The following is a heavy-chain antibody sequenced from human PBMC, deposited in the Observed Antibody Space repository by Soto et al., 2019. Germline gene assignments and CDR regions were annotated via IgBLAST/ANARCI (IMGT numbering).Heavy chain of an antibody. Sequence: PGGSLILSCAASGFTFSTFNMNWVRQAPGKGLEWVSYISSSGSTIYYADSVKGRFTISRDNAKNSLYLQMNSLRDEDTAVYYCAKEPDSTDWFFPYLESWGQGTLVTVSS. CDR3: AKEPDSTDWFFPYLES. D-gene: IGHD6-19*01. J-gene: IGHJ4*02. V-gene: IGHV3-48*02. CDR2: ISSSGSTI. CDR1: GFTFSTFN.